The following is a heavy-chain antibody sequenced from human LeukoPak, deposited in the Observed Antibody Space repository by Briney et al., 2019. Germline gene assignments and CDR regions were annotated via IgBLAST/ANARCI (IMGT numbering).Heavy chain of an antibody. CDR3: ARGRRDGYNLEYFDK. V-gene: IGHV4-39*01. Sequence: SETLSLTCTVSGGSITSSSYYWGRIRQPPGKGLQWIGSFYYSGSTYYNPPLKSRVTIYVDTSKNQFSLKLSSVTAADTAVYYCARGRRDGYNLEYFDKWGQGTLVTVSS. J-gene: IGHJ4*02. CDR1: GGSITSSSYY. D-gene: IGHD5-24*01. CDR2: FYYSGST.